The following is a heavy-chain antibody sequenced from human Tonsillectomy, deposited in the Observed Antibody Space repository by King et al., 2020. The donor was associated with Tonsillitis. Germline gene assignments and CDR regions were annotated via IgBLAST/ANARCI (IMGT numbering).Heavy chain of an antibody. J-gene: IGHJ4*02. CDR2: LWYDGSNK. CDR3: ARVGSSSWYLDY. V-gene: IGHV3-33*01. CDR1: GFTFSSYG. Sequence: VQLVESGGGVVQPGRSLRLSCAASGFTFSSYGMHWVRQAPGKGLEWVAVLWYDGSNKYYADSVKGRFTISRDNSKNTLYLQMNSLRAEDTAVYYCARVGSSSWYLDYWGQGTLVTVSS. D-gene: IGHD6-13*01.